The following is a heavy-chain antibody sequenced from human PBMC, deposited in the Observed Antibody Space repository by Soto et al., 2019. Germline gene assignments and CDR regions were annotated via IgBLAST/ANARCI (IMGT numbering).Heavy chain of an antibody. CDR1: GFTVSSDS. V-gene: IGHV3-21*01. Sequence: PGGSLRLSCAASGFTVSSDSMNWVRQAPGKGLEWVSSISGSSSYIYYADSVKGRFTISRENAKNSLYLQMNSLRAGDTAVYYCARGQSSMVRGVIRVPAPYYYYYGMDVWGQGTTVTVSS. CDR3: ARGQSSMVRGVIRVPAPYYYYYGMDV. J-gene: IGHJ6*02. D-gene: IGHD3-10*01. CDR2: ISGSSSYI.